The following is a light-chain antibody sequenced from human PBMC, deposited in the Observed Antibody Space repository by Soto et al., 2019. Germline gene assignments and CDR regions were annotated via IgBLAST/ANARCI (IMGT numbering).Light chain of an antibody. CDR3: QKYNSAPRT. J-gene: IGKJ1*01. Sequence: IQMTQSPSSLSASVGDRVTITCRASQGISTYLAWYQQKPGKVPKLLIYAASTLQSGVPSRFTGSGSGTDFTLTISSLQPEAVATYYCQKYNSAPRTFGQGTKVEIK. CDR2: AAS. V-gene: IGKV1-27*01. CDR1: QGISTY.